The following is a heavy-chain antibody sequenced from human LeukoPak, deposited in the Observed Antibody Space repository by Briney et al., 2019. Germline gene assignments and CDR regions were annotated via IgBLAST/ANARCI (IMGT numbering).Heavy chain of an antibody. CDR1: GYTFTSYD. CDR3: ARGREVVVTATLPYDY. Sequence: WASVKVSCKASGYTFTSYDINWVRHATGQGLGWVGWMNPNRGKTDYAQTFQGRVTFTRNTSISTAYMELSSLRSEDTAVYYCARGREVVVTATLPYDYWGQGTLVTVSS. D-gene: IGHD2-21*02. J-gene: IGHJ4*02. CDR2: MNPNRGKT. V-gene: IGHV1-8*03.